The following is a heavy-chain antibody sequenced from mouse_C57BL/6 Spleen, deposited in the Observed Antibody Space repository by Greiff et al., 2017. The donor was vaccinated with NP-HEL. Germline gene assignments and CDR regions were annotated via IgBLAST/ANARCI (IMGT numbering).Heavy chain of an antibody. D-gene: IGHD1-1*01. CDR3: ARGRYYGSSYGFDY. V-gene: IGHV5-17*01. CDR1: GFTFSDYG. Sequence: EVKLMESGGGLVKPGGSLKLSCAASGFTFSDYGMHWVRQAPEKGLEWVAYISSGSSTIYYADTVKGRFTISRDNAKNTLFLQMTSLRSEDTAMYYCARGRYYGSSYGFDYWGKGTTLTVSS. J-gene: IGHJ2*01. CDR2: ISSGSSTI.